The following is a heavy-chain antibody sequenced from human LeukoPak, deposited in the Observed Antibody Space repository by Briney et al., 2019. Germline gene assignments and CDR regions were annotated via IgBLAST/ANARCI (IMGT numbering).Heavy chain of an antibody. Sequence: GESLKISCKGSGYSFTSYWIGWVRQMPGKGLEWMGIIYPGDSDTRYSPSFQGQVTISADKSISTAYLQWSSLKASDTAMYYCARQALVVTAMYAFDVWGQGTMVTVSS. V-gene: IGHV5-51*01. CDR2: IYPGDSDT. CDR1: GYSFTSYW. J-gene: IGHJ3*01. CDR3: ARQALVVTAMYAFDV. D-gene: IGHD2-21*02.